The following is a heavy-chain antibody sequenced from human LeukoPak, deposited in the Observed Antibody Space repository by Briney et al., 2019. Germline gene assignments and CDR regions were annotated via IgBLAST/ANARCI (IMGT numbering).Heavy chain of an antibody. CDR2: IYYSGST. J-gene: IGHJ5*02. CDR3: ARLLGIIVGGPLDP. CDR1: GGSISSSSYY. D-gene: IGHD2/OR15-2a*01. Sequence: PSETLSLTCTVSGGSISSSSYYWGWIRQPPGKGLEWIGSIYYSGSTYYNPSLKSRVTISVDTSKNQFSLKLSSVTAADTAVYYCARLLGIIVGGPLDPWGQGTLVTVSS. V-gene: IGHV4-39*01.